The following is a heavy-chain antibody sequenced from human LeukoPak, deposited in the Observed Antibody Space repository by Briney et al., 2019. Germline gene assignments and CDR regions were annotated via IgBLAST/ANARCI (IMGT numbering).Heavy chain of an antibody. CDR1: RFTFGGSA. D-gene: IGHD1-7*01. CDR3: TRPCNWNSCNWFDP. CDR2: IRSKANSYAT. Sequence: GGSLRLSCAASRFTFGGSAMHWVRQASGKGLEWVGRIRSKANSYATAYAASVKGRFTISRDDSKNTAYLHMNSLKTEDTAVYYCTRPCNWNSCNWFDPWGQGTLVTVSS. V-gene: IGHV3-73*01. J-gene: IGHJ5*02.